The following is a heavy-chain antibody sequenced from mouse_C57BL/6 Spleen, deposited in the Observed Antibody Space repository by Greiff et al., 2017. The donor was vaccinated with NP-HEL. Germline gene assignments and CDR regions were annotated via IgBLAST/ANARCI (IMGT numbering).Heavy chain of an antibody. D-gene: IGHD2-5*01. CDR2: IYPGSGST. CDR3: ASYYYSNYYFDY. J-gene: IGHJ2*01. CDR1: GYTFTSYW. Sequence: QVQLQQPGAELVKPGASVKMSCKASGYTFTSYWITWVKQRPGQGLEWIGDIYPGSGSTNYNEKFKSKATLTVDTSSSTAYMQLSSLTSEDSAVYYCASYYYSNYYFDYWGQGTTLTVSS. V-gene: IGHV1-55*01.